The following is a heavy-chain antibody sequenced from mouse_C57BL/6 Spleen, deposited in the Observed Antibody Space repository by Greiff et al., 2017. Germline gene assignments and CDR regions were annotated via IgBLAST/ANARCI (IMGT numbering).Heavy chain of an antibody. J-gene: IGHJ4*01. Sequence: EVQLVESGGDLVKPGGSLKLSCAASGFTFSSYGMSWVRQTPDKRLEWVATISSGGSYTYYPDSVKGRFTISRDNAKNTLYLQLSSLKSEDTAMYYCARLQRFITTVVATWRDAMDYWGQGTSVTVSS. V-gene: IGHV5-6*01. CDR2: ISSGGSYT. CDR1: GFTFSSYG. D-gene: IGHD1-1*01. CDR3: ARLQRFITTVVATWRDAMDY.